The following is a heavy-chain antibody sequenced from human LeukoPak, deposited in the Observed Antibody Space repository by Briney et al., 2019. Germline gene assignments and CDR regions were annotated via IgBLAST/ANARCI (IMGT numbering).Heavy chain of an antibody. CDR3: AKGGSSGYYNHFDY. V-gene: IGHV3-23*01. D-gene: IGHD3-22*01. CDR2: ISGSAGSA. CDR1: GFTFSNYA. Sequence: GGSLRLSCAASGFTFSNYAMSWVRQAPGKGLEWVSTISGSAGSAYYADSVKGRFTISRDNSKNTLYLQMNILRAEGTALYYCAKGGSSGYYNHFDYWGQGTLVTVSS. J-gene: IGHJ4*02.